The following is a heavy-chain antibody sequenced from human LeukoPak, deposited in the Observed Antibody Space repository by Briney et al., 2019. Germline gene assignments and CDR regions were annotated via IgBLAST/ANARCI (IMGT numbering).Heavy chain of an antibody. D-gene: IGHD2-15*01. CDR1: GGSFSGYY. V-gene: IGHV4-34*01. CDR3: ARDTIVVVVAGDYYGMDV. CDR2: INHSGST. J-gene: IGHJ6*02. Sequence: SETLSLTCAVYGGSFSGYYWSWIRQPPGKGLEWIGEINHSGSTNYNPSLKSRVTISVDTSKNQFSLKLSSATAADTAVYYCARDTIVVVVAGDYYGMDVWGQGTTVTVSS.